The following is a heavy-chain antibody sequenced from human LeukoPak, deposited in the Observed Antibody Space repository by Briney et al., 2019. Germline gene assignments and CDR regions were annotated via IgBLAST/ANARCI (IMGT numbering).Heavy chain of an antibody. Sequence: GGSLRLSCAASGFTFSNAWMSWVRRAPGKGLEWVARIKSKTDGGTTDYAAPVKGRFTISRDDSKNTLYLQMNSLKTEDTAVYYCTPTYYYGSGANYWGQGTLVTVSS. CDR2: IKSKTDGGTT. D-gene: IGHD3-10*01. CDR1: GFTFSNAW. J-gene: IGHJ4*02. CDR3: TPTYYYGSGANY. V-gene: IGHV3-15*01.